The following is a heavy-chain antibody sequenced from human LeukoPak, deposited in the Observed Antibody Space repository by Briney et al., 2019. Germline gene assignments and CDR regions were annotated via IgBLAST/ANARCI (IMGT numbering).Heavy chain of an antibody. CDR2: INSDGGST. D-gene: IGHD2-8*01. CDR3: ASMNGHAFDI. J-gene: IGHJ3*02. V-gene: IGHV3-74*01. Sequence: GGSLRLSCAAPGFTLSSYWMHWVRQTPGTRLGWVSGINSDGGSTRYADSVKGRFIITRDNAKNMLYLQMNSLRAEDTAVYYCASMNGHAFDIWGQGTRVTVSS. CDR1: GFTLSSYW.